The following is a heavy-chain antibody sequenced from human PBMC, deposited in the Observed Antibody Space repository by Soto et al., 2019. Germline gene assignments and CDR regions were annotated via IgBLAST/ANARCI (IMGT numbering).Heavy chain of an antibody. V-gene: IGHV3-23*01. J-gene: IGHJ6*02. Sequence: EVQLLESGGGLVQPGGSLRLSCAASGFTFSSYALSWVRQAPGKGLEWVSAISGSGGSTYYADSVKGRFTISRDNSKNTLYLQMNSLRAEHTAVYYCAKGMGPYYYYGRDVWGQRTTGTVSS. CDR1: GFTFSSYA. CDR3: AKGMGPYYYYGRDV. CDR2: ISGSGGST.